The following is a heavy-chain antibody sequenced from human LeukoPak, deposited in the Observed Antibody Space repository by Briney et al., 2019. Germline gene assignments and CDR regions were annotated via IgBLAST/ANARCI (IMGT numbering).Heavy chain of an antibody. CDR3: ARGSVLRYFDSPYYYYGMDV. CDR1: GGSISSYY. D-gene: IGHD3-9*01. J-gene: IGHJ6*02. Sequence: SETLSLTCTVSGGSISSYYWSWIRQPPGKGLEWIGYIYYSGSTNYNPSLKSRVTISVDTSKNQFSLKLSSVTAADTAVYYCARGSVLRYFDSPYYYYGMDVWGQGTMVTVSS. V-gene: IGHV4-59*01. CDR2: IYYSGST.